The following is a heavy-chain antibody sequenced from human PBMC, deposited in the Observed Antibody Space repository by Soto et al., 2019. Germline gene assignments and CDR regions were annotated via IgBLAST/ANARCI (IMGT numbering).Heavy chain of an antibody. J-gene: IGHJ6*03. CDR2: FDPEVGKT. Sequence: ASVKVSCKVSGYTLTELSMHWVRQAPGKGLEWMGGFDPEVGKTNYAQKFQGRVTMTEDKSTNTAYMELSSLRSEDTAVYYCAVGYYVLGAKVFYYYYMDVWGKGTTVTVSS. D-gene: IGHD3-22*01. CDR3: AVGYYVLGAKVFYYYYMDV. V-gene: IGHV1-24*01. CDR1: GYTLTELS.